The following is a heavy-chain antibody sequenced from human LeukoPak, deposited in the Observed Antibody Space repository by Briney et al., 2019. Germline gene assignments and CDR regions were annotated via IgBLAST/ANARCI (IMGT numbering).Heavy chain of an antibody. CDR3: ARDCTNGVCYTHDAFDI. V-gene: IGHV1-69*13. D-gene: IGHD2-8*01. Sequence: AVKVSCKGSGGTFSSYAISWVRQAPGQGLEWMGGIIPIFGTANNAQKFQGRVTITADQSTSTAYMELSSLRSEDTAVYYCARDCTNGVCYTHDAFDIWGQGTMVTVSS. CDR2: IIPIFGTA. J-gene: IGHJ3*02. CDR1: GGTFSSYA.